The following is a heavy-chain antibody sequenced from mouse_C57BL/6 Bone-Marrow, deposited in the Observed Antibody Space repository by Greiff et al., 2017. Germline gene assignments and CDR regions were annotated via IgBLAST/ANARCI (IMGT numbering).Heavy chain of an antibody. J-gene: IGHJ1*03. Sequence: EVQLQQSGAELVRPGASVKLSCTASGYTITDYCMHWVKQRPEQGLEWIGWIDPRSGDTEYAAKFQGKATLTADTSSNTAYLQLSSLPSEDTSVXYCTTPGYWYGSPMWYFDVWGTGTTVTVSS. CDR2: IDPRSGDT. CDR1: GYTITDYC. V-gene: IGHV14-4*01. D-gene: IGHD1-1*01. CDR3: TTPGYWYGSPMWYFDV.